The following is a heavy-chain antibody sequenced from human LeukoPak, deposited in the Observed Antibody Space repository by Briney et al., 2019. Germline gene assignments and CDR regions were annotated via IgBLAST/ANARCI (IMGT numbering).Heavy chain of an antibody. J-gene: IGHJ3*02. CDR2: IYATGHT. CDR1: GGSISGYY. CDR3: AREGQQLWAFDI. Sequence: SETLSLTCSVSGGSISGYYWSWIRQSAGKGLEWIGRIYATGHTKCNPSLQSRVTMAIDRSKNQFSLTVNSVTAADTAVYYCAREGQQLWAFDIWGQGTMVIV. V-gene: IGHV4-4*07. D-gene: IGHD6-13*01.